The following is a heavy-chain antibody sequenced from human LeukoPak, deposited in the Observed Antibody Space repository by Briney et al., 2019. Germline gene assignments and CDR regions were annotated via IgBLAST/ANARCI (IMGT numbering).Heavy chain of an antibody. CDR3: ATHKHYYGSSGYFDY. CDR2: ISSSSSYI. Sequence: PGGSLRLSCAASGFTFSSYSMNWVRQAPGKGLEWVSSISSSSSYIYYADSVKGRFTISRDNAKNSLYLQMNSLRAEDTAVYYCATHKHYYGSSGYFDYWGQGTLVTVSS. D-gene: IGHD3-22*01. V-gene: IGHV3-21*01. J-gene: IGHJ4*02. CDR1: GFTFSSYS.